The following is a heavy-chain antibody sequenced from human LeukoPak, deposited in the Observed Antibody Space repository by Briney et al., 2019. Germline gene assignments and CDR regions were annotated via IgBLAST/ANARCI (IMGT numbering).Heavy chain of an antibody. D-gene: IGHD3-22*01. CDR1: GFTFSSYG. Sequence: GGSLRLSCAASGFTFSSYGMHWVRQAPGKGLEWVAVIWYDGSNKYYADSVKGRFTISRDNSKNTLYLQMNSLRAEDTAVYYCARDASYNSNPTRDNWFDPWGQGTPVTVSS. V-gene: IGHV3-33*01. CDR3: ARDASYNSNPTRDNWFDP. J-gene: IGHJ5*02. CDR2: IWYDGSNK.